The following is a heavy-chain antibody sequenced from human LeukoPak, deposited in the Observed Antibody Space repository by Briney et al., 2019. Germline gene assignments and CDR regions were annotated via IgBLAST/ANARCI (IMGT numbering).Heavy chain of an antibody. Sequence: SETLSLTCTVSGSSISSYYWSWIRQPLGKGLEWIGYIYYSGSTNYNPSLKSRVTISVDTSKNQFSLKLSSVTAADTAVYYCARGTSTMIVPAALDYWGQGTLVTVSS. CDR1: GSSISSYY. J-gene: IGHJ4*02. CDR3: ARGTSTMIVPAALDY. V-gene: IGHV4-59*01. D-gene: IGHD3-22*01. CDR2: IYYSGST.